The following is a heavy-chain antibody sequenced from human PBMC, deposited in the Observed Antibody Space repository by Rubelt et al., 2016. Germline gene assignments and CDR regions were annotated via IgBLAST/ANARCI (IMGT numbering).Heavy chain of an antibody. CDR2: IYSGGST. V-gene: IGHV3-53*04. CDR3: ARDRSFAAARGKGYYYGMDV. D-gene: IGHD6-13*01. J-gene: IGHJ6*02. Sequence: QGPRTGLEWVSVIYSGGSTYYADSVKGRFTISRHNSKNTLYLQMNSLRAEDTAVYYCARDRSFAAARGKGYYYGMDVWGQGTTVTVSS.